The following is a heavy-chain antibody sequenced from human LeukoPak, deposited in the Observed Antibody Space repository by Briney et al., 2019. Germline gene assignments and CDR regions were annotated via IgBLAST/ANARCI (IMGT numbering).Heavy chain of an antibody. CDR2: IDGSGGTT. Sequence: AGGSLRLSCAASGFTFSSYDMHWVRQATGKGLEWVSAIDGSGGTTFYADSVKGRVTISRVQSTNTVYLQMNSLRADDTAVYYCAKAHCSSTSCSRADNWGQGTLVTVSS. D-gene: IGHD2-2*01. CDR1: GFTFSSYD. V-gene: IGHV3-23*01. J-gene: IGHJ4*02. CDR3: AKAHCSSTSCSRADN.